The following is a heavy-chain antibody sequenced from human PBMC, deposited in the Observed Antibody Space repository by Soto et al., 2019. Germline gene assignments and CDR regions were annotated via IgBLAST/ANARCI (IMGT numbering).Heavy chain of an antibody. J-gene: IGHJ5*02. CDR1: GVSISSGDYY. Sequence: TLSLTCTVSGVSISSGDYYWTWIRQPPGKGLEWIGYIYYSGSTYYNPSLKSRVTISVDTSKNQFSLKLSSVTAADSAVYSCARGRPDPYNYDTSGHYCVAWGQGTLVTISS. D-gene: IGHD3-22*01. CDR3: ARGRPDPYNYDTSGHYCVA. V-gene: IGHV4-30-4*01. CDR2: IYYSGST.